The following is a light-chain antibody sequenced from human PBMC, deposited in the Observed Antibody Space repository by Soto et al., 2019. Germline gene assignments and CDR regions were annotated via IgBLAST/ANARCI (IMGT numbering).Light chain of an antibody. CDR3: SSYTTSNTRQIV. CDR2: DVS. V-gene: IGLV2-14*03. Sequence: QSVLTRPASVSGSPGQSITISCTRARSDVGGYNYVSWYQHHPGKAPKLMIYDVSNRPSGVSNRFSGSKSGNTASLTISGLQPEDEADNYCSSYTTSNTRQIVFGTGTKVTV. CDR1: RSDVGGYNY. J-gene: IGLJ1*01.